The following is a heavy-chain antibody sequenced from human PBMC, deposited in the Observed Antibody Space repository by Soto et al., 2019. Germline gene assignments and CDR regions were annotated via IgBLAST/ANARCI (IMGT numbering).Heavy chain of an antibody. CDR2: TYYRSKWYN. V-gene: IGHV6-1*01. CDR1: GDSVSSNSAA. Sequence: SQTLSLTCVISGDSVSSNSAAWNCIRQSTSRGLEWLGRTYYRSKWYNDYAVSVKSRITINPDTSKNQFSLQLNSVTPEDTAVYYCARGRGYSGYCGAFDIWGQGTMVTGSS. D-gene: IGHD5-12*01. CDR3: ARGRGYSGYCGAFDI. J-gene: IGHJ3*02.